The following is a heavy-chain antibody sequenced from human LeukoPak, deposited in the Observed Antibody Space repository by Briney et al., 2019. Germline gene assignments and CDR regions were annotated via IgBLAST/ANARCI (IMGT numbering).Heavy chain of an antibody. D-gene: IGHD2-21*02. CDR3: TRGIHVAVITARGEPFDI. J-gene: IGHJ3*02. V-gene: IGHV3-74*01. Sequence: EGSLRLSCAASGFTLSAYWMHWVRQVPGKGLVWVSRVSSDGSATNYADSVKGRFTISRDNAKNTLFLRMDSLRAEDTALYYCTRGIHVAVITARGEPFDIWGQGTMVTVSS. CDR1: GFTLSAYW. CDR2: VSSDGSAT.